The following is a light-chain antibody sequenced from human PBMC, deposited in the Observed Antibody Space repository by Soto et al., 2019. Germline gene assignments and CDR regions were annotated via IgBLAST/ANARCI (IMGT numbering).Light chain of an antibody. V-gene: IGKV3-15*01. J-gene: IGKJ4*01. CDR2: VAS. CDR3: QQYNVWPLT. Sequence: EIVMTQSPATLSVSPGERATLSCRASQSVSSNLAWYQQEPGQTPKLLIYVASPMATGIPARFSGRGSGTEFTLTISSLQSEDFAVYYCQQYNVWPLTFGGGTKVEFK. CDR1: QSVSSN.